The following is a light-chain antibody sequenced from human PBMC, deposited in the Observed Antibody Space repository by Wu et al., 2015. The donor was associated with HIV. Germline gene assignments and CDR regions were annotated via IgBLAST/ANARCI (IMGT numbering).Light chain of an antibody. CDR3: QQYSSWPPIT. CDR2: GVS. CDR1: QSISANY. V-gene: IGKV3-20*01. Sequence: EIVLTQSPGTLSLSPGERATLSCTASQSISANYLAWYQQKPGQAPRLLIFGVSNRATGIAARFSGRGSGTDFTLTITSLQSEDFAVYYCQQYSSWPPITFGQGTRLEI. J-gene: IGKJ5*01.